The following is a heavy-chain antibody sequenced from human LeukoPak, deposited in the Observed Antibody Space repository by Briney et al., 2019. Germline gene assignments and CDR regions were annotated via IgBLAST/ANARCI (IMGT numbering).Heavy chain of an antibody. V-gene: IGHV3-30*02. J-gene: IGHJ3*02. CDR2: IRYDGSNK. CDR3: ANDKRAPYSSSYDAFDI. Sequence: GGSLRLSCAASGFTFSSYGMHWVRQAPGKGLEWVAFIRYDGSNKYYADSVKGRFTISRDNSKNTLYLQMNSLRAEDTAVYYCANDKRAPYSSSYDAFDIWGQGTMVTVSS. D-gene: IGHD6-6*01. CDR1: GFTFSSYG.